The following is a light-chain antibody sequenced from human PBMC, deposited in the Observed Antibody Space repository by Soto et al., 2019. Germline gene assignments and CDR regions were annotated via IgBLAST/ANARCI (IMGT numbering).Light chain of an antibody. CDR1: QSVSSNY. Sequence: DIMLTQSPGTLSLSPRERATLSCRASQSVSSNYLAGSQQKPGQAPRXLXYGTSSRAPGSPERFSGSGSGXEVTLTSSDVQPQDFELYYSHQRQSWPRTYGQGNKVDIK. CDR3: HQRQSWPRT. V-gene: IGKV3-20*01. CDR2: GTS. J-gene: IGKJ1*01.